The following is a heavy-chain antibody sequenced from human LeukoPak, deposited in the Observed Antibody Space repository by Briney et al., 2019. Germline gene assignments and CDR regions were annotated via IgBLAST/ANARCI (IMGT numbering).Heavy chain of an antibody. D-gene: IGHD2-2*01. CDR1: GDTLTALS. CDR2: FHPEDGET. V-gene: IGHV1-24*01. CDR3: TTGKIYCSTTSCSDDY. J-gene: IGHJ4*02. Sequence: GASVKVSCMVSGDTLTALSMHWVRQAPGKGREWMGGFHPEDGETIYAQKFQGRVTMTEDTSTDTAYMELSSLRSDDTAVYYCTTGKIYCSTTSCSDDYWGQGTLVTVSS.